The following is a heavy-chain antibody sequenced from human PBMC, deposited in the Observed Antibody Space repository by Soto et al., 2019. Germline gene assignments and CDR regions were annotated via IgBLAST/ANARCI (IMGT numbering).Heavy chain of an antibody. Sequence: QVQLVESGGGLVKPGGSLRLSCAASGFTFSDYYMSWIRQAPGKGLEWVSYISSSSSYTNYADSVKGRFTISRDNAKNSLYLQMNSLRAEDTAVYYCARDGEMATMPVDYWGQGTLVTVSS. CDR1: GFTFSDYY. J-gene: IGHJ4*02. D-gene: IGHD5-12*01. CDR2: ISSSSSYT. CDR3: ARDGEMATMPVDY. V-gene: IGHV3-11*06.